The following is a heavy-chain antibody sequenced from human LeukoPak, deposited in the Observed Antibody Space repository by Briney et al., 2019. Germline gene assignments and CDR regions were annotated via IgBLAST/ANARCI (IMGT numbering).Heavy chain of an antibody. CDR2: ISWNSGSI. J-gene: IGHJ4*02. Sequence: GGSLRLSCAGSGFIFNNYAMHWVRQPPGKGLEWVSGISWNSGSIDYADSVKGRFTISRDNAKNSLYLQMNSLRVEDTAFYYCAKDNRRHYTSGPNPDSLHWGQGALVTASS. D-gene: IGHD6-19*01. V-gene: IGHV3-9*01. CDR1: GFIFNNYA. CDR3: AKDNRRHYTSGPNPDSLH.